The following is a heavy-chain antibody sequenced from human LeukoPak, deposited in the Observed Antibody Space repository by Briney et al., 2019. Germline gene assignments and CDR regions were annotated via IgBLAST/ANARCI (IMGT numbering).Heavy chain of an antibody. CDR2: IYHSGST. Sequence: SETLSLTCTVSGGSISSGGYYWSWIRQPPGKGLEWIGYIYHSGSTYYNPSLKSRVTISVDRSKNQFSLKLSSVTAADTAVYYCARAGNSFDYWGQGTLVTVSS. V-gene: IGHV4-30-2*01. CDR3: ARAGNSFDY. J-gene: IGHJ4*02. D-gene: IGHD4-23*01. CDR1: GGSISSGGYY.